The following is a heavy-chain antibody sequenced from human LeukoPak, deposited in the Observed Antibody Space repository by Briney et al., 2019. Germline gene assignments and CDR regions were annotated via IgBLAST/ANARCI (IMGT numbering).Heavy chain of an antibody. Sequence: GGSLRLSCAASGFTFSDYYMSWIRQAPGKGLEWVSYISSSGSTIYYADSVKGRFTISRDNSKNTLYLQMNSLRAEDTAVYYCARDRIFGVVITPGELDYWGQGTLVTVSS. J-gene: IGHJ4*02. CDR2: ISSSGSTI. V-gene: IGHV3-11*04. CDR1: GFTFSDYY. CDR3: ARDRIFGVVITPGELDY. D-gene: IGHD3-3*01.